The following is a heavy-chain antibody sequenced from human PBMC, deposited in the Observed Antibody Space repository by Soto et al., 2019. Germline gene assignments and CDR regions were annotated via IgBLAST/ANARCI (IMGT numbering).Heavy chain of an antibody. CDR1: GGTFSSYA. J-gene: IGHJ4*02. D-gene: IGHD2-15*01. CDR3: ARDPLYCSGGSCYPGTSDY. V-gene: IGHV1-69*13. CDR2: IIPIFGTA. Sequence: SVKVSCKASGGTFSSYAISWVRQAPGQGLEWMGGIIPIFGTANYAQKFQGRVTITADESTSTAYMELSSLRSEDTAVYYCARDPLYCSGGSCYPGTSDYWGQGTLVTVSS.